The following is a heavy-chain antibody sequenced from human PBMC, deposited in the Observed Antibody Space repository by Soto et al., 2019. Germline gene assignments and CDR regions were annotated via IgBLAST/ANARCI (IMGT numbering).Heavy chain of an antibody. J-gene: IGHJ4*02. V-gene: IGHV2-70*01. CDR3: VRNSFDHHDSRVAFDY. CDR2: VDWDDVK. CDR1: GFSPSTRGIY. Sequence: SGPTLVNPTETLTLTCSFSGFSPSTRGIYVNWIRQPPGKALEWLAFVDWDDVKYYSTSLKTRLTISRDTSKNQVVLTMTNMDPVDTATYFCVRNSFDHHDSRVAFDYWGQGTLVTLSS. D-gene: IGHD3-22*01.